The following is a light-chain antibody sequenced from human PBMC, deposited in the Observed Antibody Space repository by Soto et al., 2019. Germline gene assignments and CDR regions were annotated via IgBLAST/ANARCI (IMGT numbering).Light chain of an antibody. CDR1: QSINIY. CDR3: QQSYRSSYT. CDR2: GAS. J-gene: IGKJ2*01. Sequence: IQMTQSPSSLSASVGDSVTVTCRASQSINIYLNWYQQKPGKAPTLLIYGASSLQSGVPSRFTGGGSRTEFTLTISSLQPEDFATYYCQQSYRSSYTFGQGTKLEIK. V-gene: IGKV1-39*01.